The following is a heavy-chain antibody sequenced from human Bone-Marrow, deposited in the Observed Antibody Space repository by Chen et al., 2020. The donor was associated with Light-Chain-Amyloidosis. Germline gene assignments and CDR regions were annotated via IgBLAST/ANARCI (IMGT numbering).Heavy chain of an antibody. CDR1: GDSLSSSHW. Sequence: QVQLQESGTGLVKPSGTLSLTCAVSGDSLSSSHWWSWVRQPPGKGLEWIGEIYHSGSTNYNPSLKSRVTISVDKSKNQFSLNLSSVTAADTAVYYCARAWGSSSGSLEYWGQGTLVTVSS. V-gene: IGHV4-4*02. J-gene: IGHJ4*02. CDR3: ARAWGSSSGSLEY. D-gene: IGHD6-19*01. CDR2: IYHSGST.